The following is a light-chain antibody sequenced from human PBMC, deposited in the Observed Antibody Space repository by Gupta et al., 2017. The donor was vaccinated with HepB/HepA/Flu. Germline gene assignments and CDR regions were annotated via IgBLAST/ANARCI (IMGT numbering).Light chain of an antibody. CDR2: DNN. V-gene: IGLV1-51*01. J-gene: IGLJ2*01. CDR1: SSNMGNNY. Sequence: QSVLTQPPSVSAASGQKVTISCSGSSSNMGNNYVSWYQQLPGTAPKLLIYDNNKRPSGITDQFSGSKSGTSATLGSNGLQTGDEADDYCCTWDSNLSDLNVVFGGGTKLTVL. CDR3: CTWDSNLSDLNVV.